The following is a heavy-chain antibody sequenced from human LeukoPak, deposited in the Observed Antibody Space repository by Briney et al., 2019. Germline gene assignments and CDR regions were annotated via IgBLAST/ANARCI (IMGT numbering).Heavy chain of an antibody. CDR2: IGNNGGGI. D-gene: IGHD6-13*01. J-gene: IGHJ4*02. CDR3: VKDRWVDH. V-gene: IGHV3-23*01. Sequence: PGGSLRLSCAASGFTFSTYTMYWVRHPPGKRLEWVSIIGNNGGGIHYADSVKGRFTISRDNSKNTLYLQMSSLRPEDTAVYYCVKDRWVDHWGQGTLVTVSS. CDR1: GFTFSTYT.